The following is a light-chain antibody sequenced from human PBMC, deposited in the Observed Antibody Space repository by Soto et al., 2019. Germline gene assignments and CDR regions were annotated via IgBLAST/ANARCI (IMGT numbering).Light chain of an antibody. V-gene: IGKV3-20*01. CDR1: QSVSSKY. CDR3: QQYGSSPFS. Sequence: IVLPQSPGTLSLSPGAGATLSCRASQSVSSKYLAWYQQKSSQAPSLLIYGASIMATGIPERFSGSGSGTDFTLTINRLQPEDFAVYYCQQYGSSPFSFGPGTKVDVK. CDR2: GAS. J-gene: IGKJ3*01.